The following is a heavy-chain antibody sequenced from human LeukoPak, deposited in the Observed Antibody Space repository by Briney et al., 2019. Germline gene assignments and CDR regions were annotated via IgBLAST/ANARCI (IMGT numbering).Heavy chain of an antibody. Sequence: ASVKVSCKTSGYTFTRHGISWLRQAPGQGLEWMGWISAYEGNTKYAQKVQGRVSMTTDTSTSTAYMELRSLRSDDTAVYYCARDNAIIPAEIADYWGQGTQVTVSS. D-gene: IGHD2-2*01. CDR3: ARDNAIIPAEIADY. V-gene: IGHV1-18*01. J-gene: IGHJ4*02. CDR1: GYTFTRHG. CDR2: ISAYEGNT.